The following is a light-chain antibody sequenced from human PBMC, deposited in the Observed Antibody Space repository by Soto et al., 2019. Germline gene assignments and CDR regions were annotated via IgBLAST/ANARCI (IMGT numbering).Light chain of an antibody. V-gene: IGKV3-20*01. CDR2: GSS. CDR1: QSVTNTY. Sequence: EIVLTQSPGTLSLSPGERATLSCRASQSVTNTYLAWYQQKPGQAPRLLISGSSTRATGIPDRFSGSGSGTDFTLTISRLEPEDFATYYCQQYNSYSLLTFGGGTKVEIK. CDR3: QQYNSYSLLT. J-gene: IGKJ4*01.